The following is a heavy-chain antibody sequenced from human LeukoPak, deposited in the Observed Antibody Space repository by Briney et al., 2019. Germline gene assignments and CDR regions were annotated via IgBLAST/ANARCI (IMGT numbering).Heavy chain of an antibody. J-gene: IGHJ4*02. CDR3: ARATDYYDSSGYNY. Sequence: KTSETLSLTCAVYGGSFSGYYWSWIRQSPGKGLEWIGEINHSGSTNYNPSLKSRVTISVDTSKNQFSLKLSSVTAADTAVYYCARATDYYDSSGYNYWGQGTLVTVSS. V-gene: IGHV4-34*01. CDR1: GGSFSGYY. D-gene: IGHD3-22*01. CDR2: INHSGST.